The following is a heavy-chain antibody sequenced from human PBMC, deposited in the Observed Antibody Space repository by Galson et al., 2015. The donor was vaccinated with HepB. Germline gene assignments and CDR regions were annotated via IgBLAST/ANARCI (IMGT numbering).Heavy chain of an antibody. CDR3: ARRPAASVFDY. D-gene: IGHD6-25*01. V-gene: IGHV4-39*01. J-gene: IGHJ4*02. CDR1: GGSISSSSYY. Sequence: ETLSLTRTVSGGSISSSSYYWGWIRQPPGKGLEWIGSIYYSGSTYYNPSLKSRVTISVDTSKNQFSLKLSSVTAADTAVYYCARRPAASVFDYWGQGTLVTVSS. CDR2: IYYSGST.